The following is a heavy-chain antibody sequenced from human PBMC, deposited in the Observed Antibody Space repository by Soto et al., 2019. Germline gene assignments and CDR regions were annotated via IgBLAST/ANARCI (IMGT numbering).Heavy chain of an antibody. CDR2: IFSDDDK. CDR3: ARIPGEGFSDYYYFGLDV. V-gene: IGHV2-26*01. J-gene: IGHJ6*02. CDR1: GLSLTIPRRG. Sequence: QVTLKESGPVLVKPTETLTLTCTVSGLSLTIPRRGVSCVRQPPGKALERLAHIFSDDDKSYSRSLQSRLTIAHDTSKSQVVLSMTNIGPADTATSYCARIPGEGFSDYYYFGLDVWGQGTTVTVAS. D-gene: IGHD1-26*01.